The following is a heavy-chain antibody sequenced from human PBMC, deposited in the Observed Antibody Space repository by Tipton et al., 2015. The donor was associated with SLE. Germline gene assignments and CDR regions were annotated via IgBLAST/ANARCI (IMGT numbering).Heavy chain of an antibody. Sequence: SLRLSCAASGFTFSSYSMNWVRQAPGKGLEWVSGISWNSGSIGYADSVKGRFTISRDNAKNSLYLQMNSLRAEDTALYYCAKDLLPRSQRGNWYFDLWGRGTLVTVSS. J-gene: IGHJ2*01. D-gene: IGHD3-22*01. CDR2: ISWNSGSI. CDR3: AKDLLPRSQRGNWYFDL. V-gene: IGHV3-9*01. CDR1: GFTFSSYS.